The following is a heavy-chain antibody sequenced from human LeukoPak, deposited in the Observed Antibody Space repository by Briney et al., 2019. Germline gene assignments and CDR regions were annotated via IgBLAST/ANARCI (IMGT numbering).Heavy chain of an antibody. CDR1: GFTFSSYA. Sequence: PGGSLRLSCAASGFTFSSYAMSWVRQAPGKGLEWVSAISGSGGSTYYADSVKGRFTISRDNSKNTLYLQMNSLRAGDTAVYYCAKGGYCSSTSCYTSWFDPWGQGTLVTVSS. J-gene: IGHJ5*02. CDR3: AKGGYCSSTSCYTSWFDP. D-gene: IGHD2-2*02. CDR2: ISGSGGST. V-gene: IGHV3-23*01.